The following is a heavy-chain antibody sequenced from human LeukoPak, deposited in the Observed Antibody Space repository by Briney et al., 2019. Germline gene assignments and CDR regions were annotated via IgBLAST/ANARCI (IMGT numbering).Heavy chain of an antibody. J-gene: IGHJ4*02. CDR1: GGSISSRNS. D-gene: IGHD3-10*01. CDR2: IYSAGST. CDR3: ARGPIVNSWFLYYFDY. Sequence: ETLSLTCTVSGGSISSRNSFWGWIRQSPTKGLEWLSVIYSAGSTHYADSLRGRFVVSRDISKNTVFLEMTRLGADDTAVYFCARGPIVNSWFLYYFDYWGRGTQVTVSA. V-gene: IGHV3-66*01.